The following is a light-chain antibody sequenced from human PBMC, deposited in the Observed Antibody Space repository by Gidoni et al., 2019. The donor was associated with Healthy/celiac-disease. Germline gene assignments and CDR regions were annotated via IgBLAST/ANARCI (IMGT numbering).Light chain of an antibody. J-gene: IGKJ4*01. V-gene: IGKV1-5*03. Sequence: DIQMTQPLSTLSASVEDRVTITCRASQSISSWLAWYQQKPGKAPKLLIYKASSLESGVPSRFSGSGSGTEFTLTISSLQPDDFATYYCQQYNSYSRLTFGGGTKVEIK. CDR1: QSISSW. CDR3: QQYNSYSRLT. CDR2: KAS.